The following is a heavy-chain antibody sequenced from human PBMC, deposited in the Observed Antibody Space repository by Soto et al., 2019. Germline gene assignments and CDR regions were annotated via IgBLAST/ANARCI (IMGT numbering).Heavy chain of an antibody. CDR3: AKGLGNANEV. CDR1: GFNFGSYG. Sequence: GPSLRLSCSASGFNFGSYGMSWVRQAPGKGLEWVSGLTASGLNTYYTDSVKGRFTISRDNSRNTVYLQMSGLRVEDTAVFHCAKGLGNANEVSGQGTTVSVSS. D-gene: IGHD2-8*01. J-gene: IGHJ6*02. CDR2: LTASGLNT. V-gene: IGHV3-23*01.